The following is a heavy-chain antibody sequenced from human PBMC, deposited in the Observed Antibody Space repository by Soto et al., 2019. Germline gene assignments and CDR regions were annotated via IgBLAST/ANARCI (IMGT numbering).Heavy chain of an antibody. D-gene: IGHD6-19*01. J-gene: IGHJ5*01. Sequence: QVQLVQSGDEVKKPGDSVKVSCKASDNSFSTFDLSWVRQAPGQGLEWMGSVSPYNGYTDYAQNLQGRVTMTTDRDTSTAYLELRSLRSDDTAVYYCARGGAVASAIDSWGHGTLVTVSS. CDR1: DNSFSTFD. CDR3: ARGGAVASAIDS. CDR2: VSPYNGYT. V-gene: IGHV1-18*01.